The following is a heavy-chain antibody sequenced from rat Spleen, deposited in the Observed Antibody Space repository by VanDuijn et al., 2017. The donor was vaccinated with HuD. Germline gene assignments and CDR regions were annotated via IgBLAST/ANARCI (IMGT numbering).Heavy chain of an antibody. D-gene: IGHD1-11*01. CDR1: GFTFSYYG. CDR3: ATEPLNYGGPHWFAY. CDR2: ISPYGDDT. V-gene: IGHV5-19*01. J-gene: IGHJ3*01. Sequence: EVQVVESGGGLVQPGRSLKLSCAVSGFTFSYYGINWIRQAPTRGLVWVAFISPYGDDTYYRDSVKGRFTISRDNARGTLSLQMDSLRSEDTATYYCATEPLNYGGPHWFAYWGQGTLVTVSS.